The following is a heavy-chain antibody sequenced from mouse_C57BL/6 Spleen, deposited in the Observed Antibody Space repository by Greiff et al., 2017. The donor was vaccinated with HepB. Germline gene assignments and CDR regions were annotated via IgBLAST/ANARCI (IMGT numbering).Heavy chain of an antibody. CDR2: IDPSDSYT. CDR1: GYTFTSYW. D-gene: IGHD1-1*01. J-gene: IGHJ1*03. V-gene: IGHV1-59*01. CDR3: ARKNYYGSGYGYFDV. Sequence: QVQLQQPGAELVRPGTSVKLSCKASGYTFTSYWMHWVKQRPGQGLEWIGVIDPSDSYTNYNQKFKGKATLTVDTSSSTAYMQLSSLTSEDSAVYYCARKNYYGSGYGYFDVWGTGTTVTVSS.